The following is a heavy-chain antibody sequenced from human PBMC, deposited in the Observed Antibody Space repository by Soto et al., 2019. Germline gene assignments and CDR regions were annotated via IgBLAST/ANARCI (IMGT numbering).Heavy chain of an antibody. Sequence: PSETLSLTCTVSGGSISSYYWSCIRQPPGKGLEWIGYIYYSGSTNYNPSLKSRVTISVDTSKNQFSLKLSSVTAADTAVYYCARGKVRYYFDYWGQGTLVTVSS. J-gene: IGHJ4*02. CDR2: IYYSGST. CDR1: GGSISSYY. V-gene: IGHV4-59*01. CDR3: ARGKVRYYFDY.